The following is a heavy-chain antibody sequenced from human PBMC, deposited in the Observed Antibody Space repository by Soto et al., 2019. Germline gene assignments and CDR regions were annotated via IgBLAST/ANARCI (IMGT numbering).Heavy chain of an antibody. J-gene: IGHJ4*02. CDR3: ARAPGRPLTFYGPRGF. D-gene: IGHD3-10*01. V-gene: IGHV1-2*02. CDR2: INPTTGGT. Sequence: WASVEVSCKASGYSLTEYYLHWVRQAPGQGLEWMGWINPTTGGTTYAQKFEGRVTMTRDRSVNTAYMELSRLRSHDTALYFCARAPGRPLTFYGPRGFWGQGSLVTFSS. CDR1: GYSLTEYY.